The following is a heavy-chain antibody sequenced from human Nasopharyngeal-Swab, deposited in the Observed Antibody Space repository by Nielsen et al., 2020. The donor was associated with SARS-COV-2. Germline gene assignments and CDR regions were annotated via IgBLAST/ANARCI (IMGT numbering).Heavy chain of an antibody. Sequence: SETLSLTCTVSGGSVSSGSYYWSWIRQPPRKGLEWIGYIYYSGSTNYNPSLKSRVTISVDTSKNQFSLKLSSVTAADTAVYYCARGRQYQLLFIFVEDAFDIWGQGTMVTVSS. J-gene: IGHJ3*02. CDR1: GGSVSSGSYY. CDR2: IYYSGST. D-gene: IGHD2-2*01. CDR3: ARGRQYQLLFIFVEDAFDI. V-gene: IGHV4-61*01.